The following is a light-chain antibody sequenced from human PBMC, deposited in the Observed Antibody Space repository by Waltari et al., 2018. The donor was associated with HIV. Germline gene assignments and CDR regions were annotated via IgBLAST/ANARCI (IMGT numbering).Light chain of an antibody. CDR3: LHHNSYPPYA. J-gene: IGKJ2*01. CDR1: QVIRRY. Sequence: DIQMTQSPSSLSASIGDRVAISCRASQVIRRYLAWYQHRPGKAPERLIYSESTLQSGVPSRFNGSGSGTEFTLTINSLQSEDFATYYCLHHNSYPPYAFGQGTKVDI. V-gene: IGKV1-17*01. CDR2: SES.